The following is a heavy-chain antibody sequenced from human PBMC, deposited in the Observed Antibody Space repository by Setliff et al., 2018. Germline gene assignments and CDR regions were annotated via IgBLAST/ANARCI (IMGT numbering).Heavy chain of an antibody. CDR2: ISAYNGNT. D-gene: IGHD5-12*01. CDR3: ARTSGYEKHYYYYYGMDV. CDR1: GYTFSRNY. Sequence: ASVKVSCKAYGYTFSRNYITWVRQAPGQGLEWMGWISAYNGNTNYAQRLQGRVTMTTDTSTSTAYMELSSLRSEDTAVYYCARTSGYEKHYYYYYGMDVWGQGTTVTV. V-gene: IGHV1-18*01. J-gene: IGHJ6*02.